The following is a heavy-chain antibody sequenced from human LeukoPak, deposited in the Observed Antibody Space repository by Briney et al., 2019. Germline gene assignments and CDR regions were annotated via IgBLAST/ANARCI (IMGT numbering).Heavy chain of an antibody. Sequence: GGSLRLSCAASGFTFSSYAMSWVRQAPGKGLEWVSAISGSGGSTYYADSVKGRFTISRDNSKNTLYLQMNSLRAEDTAVYYCARGKYDILTGYYRSHDYWGQGTLVTVSS. CDR1: GFTFSSYA. V-gene: IGHV3-23*01. CDR2: ISGSGGST. CDR3: ARGKYDILTGYYRSHDY. D-gene: IGHD3-9*01. J-gene: IGHJ4*02.